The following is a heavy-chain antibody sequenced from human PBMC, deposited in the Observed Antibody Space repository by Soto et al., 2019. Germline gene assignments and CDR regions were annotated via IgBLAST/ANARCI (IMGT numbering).Heavy chain of an antibody. J-gene: IGHJ4*02. CDR3: AKEGPITNWYFDY. D-gene: IGHD1-1*01. Sequence: QVQLVESGGGVVQPGRSLRLSCAASGFTFRSYGMHWVRQAPGKGLEWVTVISYDGKVAYYADSVKGRFTISRDNSKNTLSLQLNSLIPEDTAMYYCAKEGPITNWYFDYWGQGTLVTVSS. V-gene: IGHV3-30*18. CDR2: ISYDGKVA. CDR1: GFTFRSYG.